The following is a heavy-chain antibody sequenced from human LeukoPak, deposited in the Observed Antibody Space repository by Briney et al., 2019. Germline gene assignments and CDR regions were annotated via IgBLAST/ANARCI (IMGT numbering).Heavy chain of an antibody. Sequence: SVKVSCKASGGTFSSYAISWVRQAPGQGLEWMGGIIPIFGTANYAQKFQGRVTITADESTSTAYMELSSLRSEVTAVYYCARATYYYDSSGYYYYFDYWGQGTLVTVSS. CDR3: ARATYYYDSSGYYYYFDY. J-gene: IGHJ4*02. V-gene: IGHV1-69*13. CDR1: GGTFSSYA. D-gene: IGHD3-22*01. CDR2: IIPIFGTA.